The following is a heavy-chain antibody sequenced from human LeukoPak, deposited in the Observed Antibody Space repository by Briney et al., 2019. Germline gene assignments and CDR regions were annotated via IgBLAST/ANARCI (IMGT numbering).Heavy chain of an antibody. V-gene: IGHV3-23*01. CDR1: GFTFSTYG. CDR2: ISGGGGST. D-gene: IGHD3-10*01. Sequence: GSLRLSCAASGFTFSTYGMSWVRQAPGKGLEWVSAISGGGGSTYYADSVRGRFTISRDNSKNTLYLQMNSLTAEDTAVYYCVKRVRYDSETYYFDYWGQGTLVTVSS. J-gene: IGHJ4*02. CDR3: VKRVRYDSETYYFDY.